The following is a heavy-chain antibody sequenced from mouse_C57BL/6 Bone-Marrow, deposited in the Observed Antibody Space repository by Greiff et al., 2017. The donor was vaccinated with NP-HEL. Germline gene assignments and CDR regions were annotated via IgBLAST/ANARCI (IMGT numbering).Heavy chain of an antibody. CDR1: GFSLTSYG. J-gene: IGHJ1*03. CDR2: IWGGGST. V-gene: IGHV2-9*01. Sequence: VKLVESGPGLVAPSQSLSITCTVSGFSLTSYGVDWVRQPPGKGLEWLGVIWGGGSTNYNSALMSRLSISKDNSKSQVFLKMNSLQTDDTAMYYCAKHEESITTVVNWYFDVWGTGTTVTVSS. D-gene: IGHD1-1*01. CDR3: AKHEESITTVVNWYFDV.